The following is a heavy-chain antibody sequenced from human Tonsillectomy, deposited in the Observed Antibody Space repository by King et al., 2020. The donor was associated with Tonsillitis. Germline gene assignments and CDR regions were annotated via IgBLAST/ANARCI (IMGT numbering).Heavy chain of an antibody. CDR3: AKLPHSSGWSSPFDY. D-gene: IGHD6-19*01. Sequence: VQLVESGGGLVQPGGSLRLSCAASGFTFSSYAMGWVRQAPGKGREWVSTISGSSYSTYYPDSVKGRFTISRDNSNHTLYLQMHSLRPEDTALYYCAKLPHSSGWSSPFDYWGQGTLVTVSS. J-gene: IGHJ4*02. CDR2: ISGSSYST. CDR1: GFTFSSYA. V-gene: IGHV3-23*04.